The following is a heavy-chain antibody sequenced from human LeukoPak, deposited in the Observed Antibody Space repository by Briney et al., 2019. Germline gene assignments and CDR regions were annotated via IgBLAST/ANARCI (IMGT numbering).Heavy chain of an antibody. Sequence: ASVKVSCKAPGYAFTSYGITWVRQAPGQGLEWMGWISAYSGNTNYAQRLQGRVTMTTDTSTSTAYMELRSLRSDDTAVYYCARVLGYCTNGVCLYGMDVWGQGTTVTVSS. J-gene: IGHJ6*02. V-gene: IGHV1-18*01. D-gene: IGHD2-8*01. CDR2: ISAYSGNT. CDR1: GYAFTSYG. CDR3: ARVLGYCTNGVCLYGMDV.